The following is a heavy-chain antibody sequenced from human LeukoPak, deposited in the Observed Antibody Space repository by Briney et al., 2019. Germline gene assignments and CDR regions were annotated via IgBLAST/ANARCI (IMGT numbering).Heavy chain of an antibody. CDR2: IGTAGDT. Sequence: GGSLRLSCAASGFTFSSYDMHWVRQATGKGLEWVSAIGTAGDTYYPGSVKGRFTVSRENAKNSLYLQMNSLRAEDTAVYYCARGYCSGGSCYYYYGMDVWGQGTTVTVSS. CDR3: ARGYCSGGSCYYYYGMDV. D-gene: IGHD2-15*01. J-gene: IGHJ6*02. V-gene: IGHV3-13*01. CDR1: GFTFSSYD.